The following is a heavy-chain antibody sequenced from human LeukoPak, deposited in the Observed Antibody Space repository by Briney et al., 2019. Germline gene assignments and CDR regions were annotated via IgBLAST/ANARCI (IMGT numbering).Heavy chain of an antibody. D-gene: IGHD3-3*01. J-gene: IGHJ6*03. CDR3: AKGGYYHGYYYYYMDV. CDR2: IFPSGGEI. CDR1: GFTFSTFA. Sequence: GGSLRLSCEASGFTFSTFAMIWVRQPPGKGLEWVSSIFPSGGEIHYADSVRGRFTISRDNSKSTLSLQMNSLRAEDTAIYYCAKGGYYHGYYYYYMDVWGKGTTVTISS. V-gene: IGHV3-23*01.